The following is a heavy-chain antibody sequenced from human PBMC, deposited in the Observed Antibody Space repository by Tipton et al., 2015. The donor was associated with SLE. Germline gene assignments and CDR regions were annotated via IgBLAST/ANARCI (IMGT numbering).Heavy chain of an antibody. CDR1: GGSISSGSYY. D-gene: IGHD6-19*01. J-gene: IGHJ4*02. Sequence: TLSLTCTVSGGSISSGSYYWGWIRQPPGKGLEWIGSIYYSGSTYYNPSLKSRVTISVDTSKNQFSLKLSPVPAADKAVYYCAAYRSGWYYFDYWGQGTLVTVSS. CDR3: AAYRSGWYYFDY. V-gene: IGHV4-39*01. CDR2: IYYSGST.